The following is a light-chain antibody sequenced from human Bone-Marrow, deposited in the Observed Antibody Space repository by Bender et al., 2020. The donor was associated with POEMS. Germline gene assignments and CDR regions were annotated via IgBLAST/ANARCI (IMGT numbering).Light chain of an antibody. CDR3: CSYAPATTL. CDR2: EVN. CDR1: SSDVGSYNL. V-gene: IGLV2-23*02. J-gene: IGLJ3*02. Sequence: QSVLTQPPSASGSPGQSITISCIATSSDVGSYNLVSWYQHSPGKAPKLLIYEVNERPSGISYRFSGSKSGNTASLTISGLQADDEADYYCCSYAPATTLFGGGTKLTVL.